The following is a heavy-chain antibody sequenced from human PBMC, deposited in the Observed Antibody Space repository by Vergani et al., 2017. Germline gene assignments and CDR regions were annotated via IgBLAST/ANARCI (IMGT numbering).Heavy chain of an antibody. CDR1: GYSISSGYY. CDR2: IYYSGST. Sequence: QVQLQESGPGLVKPSETLSLTCTVSGYSISSGYYWGWIRQPPGKGLEWIGYIYYSGSTNYNPSLKSRVTISVDTSKNQFSLKLSSVTAADTAVYYCARARGNTYYYDSSGYYSLEYWGQGTLVTVSS. V-gene: IGHV4-38-2*02. CDR3: ARARGNTYYYDSSGYYSLEY. J-gene: IGHJ4*02. D-gene: IGHD3-22*01.